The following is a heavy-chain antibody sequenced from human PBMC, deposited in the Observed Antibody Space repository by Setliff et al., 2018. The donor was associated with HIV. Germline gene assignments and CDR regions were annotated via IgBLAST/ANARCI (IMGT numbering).Heavy chain of an antibody. V-gene: IGHV4-38-2*01. CDR3: ARTLSTMVKTDGYYDYYYMDV. CDR2: IYHSGST. D-gene: IGHD3-10*01. Sequence: SETLSLTCAVSGYSISSGYYWGWIRQPPGKGPEWIGSIYHSGSTNYNPSFKSRVTMSVDTSKNQFSLNLNSVTAADTAVYYCARTLSTMVKTDGYYDYYYMDVWGKGTTVTVSS. CDR1: GYSISSGYY. J-gene: IGHJ6*03.